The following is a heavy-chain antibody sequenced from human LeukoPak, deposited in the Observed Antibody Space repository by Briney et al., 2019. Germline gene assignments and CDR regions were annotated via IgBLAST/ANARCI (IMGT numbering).Heavy chain of an antibody. CDR2: IYPGDSDT. V-gene: IGHV5-51*01. CDR1: GYSFTSYW. Sequence: GESLKISCKGSGYSFTSYWIGWVRQMPGKGLEWMGIIYPGDSDTRYSPSFQDQVTISADKSISTAYLQWSSLKASDTAMYYCARRADIPVNNITGTTTGWFDPWGQGTLVTVSS. CDR3: ARRADIPVNNITGTTTGWFDP. J-gene: IGHJ5*02. D-gene: IGHD1-20*01.